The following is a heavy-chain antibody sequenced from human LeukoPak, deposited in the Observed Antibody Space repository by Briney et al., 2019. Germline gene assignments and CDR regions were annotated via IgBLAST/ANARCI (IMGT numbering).Heavy chain of an antibody. CDR2: ISGSGGST. Sequence: GGSLRLSCAASGFSFSNYAMSWVRQAPAKGLEWVSAISGSGGSTYYADSVKGRFTISRDNSKNTLYLQMNSLRAEDTAVYYCARKNYDSSGYVDYWGQGTLVTVSS. J-gene: IGHJ4*02. CDR3: ARKNYDSSGYVDY. V-gene: IGHV3-23*01. CDR1: GFSFSNYA. D-gene: IGHD3-22*01.